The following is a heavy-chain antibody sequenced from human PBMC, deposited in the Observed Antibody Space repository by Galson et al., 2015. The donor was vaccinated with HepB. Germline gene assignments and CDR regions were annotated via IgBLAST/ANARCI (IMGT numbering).Heavy chain of an antibody. CDR3: AKALMNYSSSSLDS. D-gene: IGHD6-6*01. V-gene: IGHV3-9*01. J-gene: IGHJ4*02. CDR1: GFTFGDYA. Sequence: SLRLSCAASGFTFGDYAMYWVRQAPGKGLEWVSVISWDSHRIAYADSLKGRFAISRDNAKNLLYLQMLNLRAEDTAVYYCAKALMNYSSSSLDSWGQGTLVTVSS. CDR2: ISWDSHRI.